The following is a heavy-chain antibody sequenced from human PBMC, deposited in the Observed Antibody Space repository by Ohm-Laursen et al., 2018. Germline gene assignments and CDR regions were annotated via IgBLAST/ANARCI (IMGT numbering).Heavy chain of an antibody. CDR1: GYTFTSYD. V-gene: IGHV1-8*01. CDR2: MNPNSGNI. CDR3: ARKGSTGSGWSAFDY. Sequence: ESSVKVSCKASGYTFTSYDINWVRQATGQGLEWMGWMNPNSGNIGYAQKFQGRVTMTRNTPISTAYMELSSLRSEDTAVYYCARKGSTGSGWSAFDYWGQGTLVTVSS. J-gene: IGHJ4*02. D-gene: IGHD6-19*01.